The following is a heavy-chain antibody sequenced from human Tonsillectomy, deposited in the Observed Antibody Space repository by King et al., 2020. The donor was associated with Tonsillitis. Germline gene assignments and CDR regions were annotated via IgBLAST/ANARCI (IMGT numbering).Heavy chain of an antibody. Sequence: QLVQSGAEVKKPGASVKVSCKASGYTFTSYYLHWVRQAPGQGLEWMGIINPSGGSTSYAQKFQGRVTMTRDTSTSTVYMELSSLRSEDTAVYYCASALGFTENWFDPWGQGTLVTVSS. CDR3: ASALGFTENWFDP. D-gene: IGHD2/OR15-2a*01. CDR2: INPSGGST. V-gene: IGHV1-46*01. J-gene: IGHJ5*02. CDR1: GYTFTSYY.